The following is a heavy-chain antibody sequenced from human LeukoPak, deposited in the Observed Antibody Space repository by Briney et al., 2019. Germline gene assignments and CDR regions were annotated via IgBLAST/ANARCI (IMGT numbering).Heavy chain of an antibody. D-gene: IGHD6-13*01. CDR1: GGSFSGYY. J-gene: IGHJ4*02. V-gene: IGHV4-34*01. CDR2: INHSGST. CDR3: ATSRIAAAGTGFDY. Sequence: PSETLSLTCAVYGGSFSGYYWSWTRQPPGKGLEWIGEINHSGSTNYNPSLKSRVTISVDTSKNQFSLKLSSVTAADTAVYYCATSRIAAAGTGFDYWGQGTLVTVSS.